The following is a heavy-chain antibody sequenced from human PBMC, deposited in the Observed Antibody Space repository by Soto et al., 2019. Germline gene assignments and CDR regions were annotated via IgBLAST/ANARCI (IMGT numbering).Heavy chain of an antibody. CDR3: ARVRYDFWSGYYGFSFDY. Sequence: GGSLRLSCAASGFTFSDYYMSWIRQAPGKGLEWVSYISSSGSTIYYADSVKGRFTISRDNAKNSLYLQMNSLRAEDTAVYYCARVRYDFWSGYYGFSFDYWGQGTLVTVSS. J-gene: IGHJ4*02. V-gene: IGHV3-11*01. D-gene: IGHD3-3*01. CDR2: ISSSGSTI. CDR1: GFTFSDYY.